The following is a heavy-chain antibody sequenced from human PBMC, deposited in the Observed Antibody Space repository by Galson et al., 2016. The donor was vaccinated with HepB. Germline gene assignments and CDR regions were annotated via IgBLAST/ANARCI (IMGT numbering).Heavy chain of an antibody. J-gene: IGHJ6*03. CDR3: ARQWYAFFNYYYYYFYMDV. CDR2: IIPNFNRT. V-gene: IGHV1-69*13. CDR1: GVTFNNYA. Sequence: SVKVSCKASGVTFNNYAITWVRQAPGRGLEWMGGIIPNFNRTNYAQRLQGRFTISADQSTSTASMDLTSLRSDDTAVYYCARQWYAFFNYYYYYFYMDVWGKGTPVTVSS. D-gene: IGHD2-8*01.